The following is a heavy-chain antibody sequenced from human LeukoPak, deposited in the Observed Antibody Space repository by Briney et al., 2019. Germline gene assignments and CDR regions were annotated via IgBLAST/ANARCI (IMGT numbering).Heavy chain of an antibody. D-gene: IGHD2-15*01. CDR1: GGPIISQY. CDR2: ISNSGST. CDR3: GRDALVGYLSFYYMDV. J-gene: IGHJ6*03. V-gene: IGHV4-59*11. Sequence: SQTLSLTCTASGGPIISQYWTWLRQSPVKGLEWIGAISNSGSTSYNPSLKSRVTISIDTSKNQFSLKLSSVTAADTAVYYCGRDALVGYLSFYYMDVWGKGTTVTVSS.